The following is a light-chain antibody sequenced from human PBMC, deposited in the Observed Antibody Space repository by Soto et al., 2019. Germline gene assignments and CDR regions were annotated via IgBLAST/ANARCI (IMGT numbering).Light chain of an antibody. CDR2: WAS. CDR1: QSVLYTSNNKNY. V-gene: IGKV4-1*01. J-gene: IGKJ2*01. Sequence: DIVMTQSPDSLAVSLGERATINCMSSQSVLYTSNNKNYLAWYQQKPGQPPKLLIYWASTRESGVPDRFSGSGSGTGFTLTISSLEPEDFAVYYCQQYGGSPYTFGQGTKLEIK. CDR3: QQYGGSPYT.